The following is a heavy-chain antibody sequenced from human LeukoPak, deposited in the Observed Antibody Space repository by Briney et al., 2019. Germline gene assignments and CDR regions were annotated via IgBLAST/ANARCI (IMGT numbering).Heavy chain of an antibody. CDR2: IFYSGST. J-gene: IGHJ4*02. Sequence: PSETLSHTCTVSGGSIGVTNYYWGWFRQPPGKGLEWIGSIFYSGSTFYNPSFQSRSTISVDTSENQFSLKLGSVIAADTAVYYCSRRFLDWLGHDIWGRGSLVTVSS. CDR3: SRRFLDWLGHDI. D-gene: IGHD3/OR15-3a*01. CDR1: GGSIGVTNYY. V-gene: IGHV4-39*01.